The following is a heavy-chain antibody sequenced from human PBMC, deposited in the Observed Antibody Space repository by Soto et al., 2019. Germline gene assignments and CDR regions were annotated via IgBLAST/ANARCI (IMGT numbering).Heavy chain of an antibody. CDR1: GGTFSSYA. CDR3: ASGGSGSYQQHNDAFDI. Sequence: QVQLVQSGAEVKKPGSSVKVSCKASGGTFSSYAISWVRQAPGQGLEWMGGIIPIFGTANYAQKFQGRVTITADESTSTAYMELSSLRSEDTAVYYCASGGSGSYQQHNDAFDIWGQGTMVTVSS. J-gene: IGHJ3*02. CDR2: IIPIFGTA. D-gene: IGHD1-26*01. V-gene: IGHV1-69*12.